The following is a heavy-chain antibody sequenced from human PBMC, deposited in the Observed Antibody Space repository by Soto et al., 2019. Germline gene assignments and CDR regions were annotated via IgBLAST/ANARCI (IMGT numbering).Heavy chain of an antibody. D-gene: IGHD3-3*02. Sequence: QVQLQQWGAGLLKPSETLSLTCAVYGGSFSGYFWTWIRQAPGKGLEWIGKINLSGGTNYNSSLKSRVTISVDTSKNQFSLILSSVTAADTAVYYCARDRQYYHFWSGYQNEGPYGMDVWGQGTTVTVSS. V-gene: IGHV4-34*02. J-gene: IGHJ6*02. CDR3: ARDRQYYHFWSGYQNEGPYGMDV. CDR2: INLSGGT. CDR1: GGSFSGYF.